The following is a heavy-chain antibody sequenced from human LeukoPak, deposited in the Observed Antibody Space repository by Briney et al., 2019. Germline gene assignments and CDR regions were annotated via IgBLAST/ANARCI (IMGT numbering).Heavy chain of an antibody. CDR3: ARGDRATVTLY. CDR2: INPSGGST. CDR1: GHTFTSYY. D-gene: IGHD4-17*01. J-gene: IGHJ4*01. Sequence: GASVKVSCKASGHTFTSYYMHWVRQAPGQGLEWMGIINPSGGSTSYAQKFQGRVTMTRDMSTSTVYMELSSPRSEDTAVYYCARGDRATVTLYWGHGTLVTVSS. V-gene: IGHV1-46*01.